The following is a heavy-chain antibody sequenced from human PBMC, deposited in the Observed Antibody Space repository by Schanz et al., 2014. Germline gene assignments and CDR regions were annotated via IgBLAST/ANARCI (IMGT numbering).Heavy chain of an antibody. CDR1: GFSFGTYA. Sequence: EVQLVESGGGLIQPGGSLRLSCAASGFSFGTYAMGWVRQARGKGLEWVSAMNESHSTIYYADSVRGRFTISRDNAENSLYLQMNSLRAEDTAVYYCAKKVPAYNPFDSWGQGTLVTVSS. J-gene: IGHJ4*02. CDR2: MNESHSTI. CDR3: AKKVPAYNPFDS. D-gene: IGHD1-1*01. V-gene: IGHV3-23*04.